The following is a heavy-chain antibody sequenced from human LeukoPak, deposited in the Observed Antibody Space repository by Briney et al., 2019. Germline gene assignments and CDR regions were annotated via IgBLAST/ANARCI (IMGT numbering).Heavy chain of an antibody. CDR1: GFTFRSYT. CDR2: ISSRSNYI. Sequence: GGSLRLSCAASGFTFRSYTMNWVRQAPGKGLEWVSSISSRSNYIYYADSVKGRFAISRDNGNNLLFLQMNSLRAEDTAVYYCAGLTLSGSGNSMDYYCYGMDVWGQGTTVTVSS. CDR3: AGLTLSGSGNSMDYYCYGMDV. D-gene: IGHD3-10*01. V-gene: IGHV3-21*01. J-gene: IGHJ6*02.